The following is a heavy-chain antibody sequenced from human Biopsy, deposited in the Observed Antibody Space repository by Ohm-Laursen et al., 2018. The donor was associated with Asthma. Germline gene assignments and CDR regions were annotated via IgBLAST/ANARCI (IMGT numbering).Heavy chain of an antibody. Sequence: SLRLSCAASGFSFGSFGMHWVRQAPGQGLEWVAVISYDGRTTYYAGSVEGRLTISRDNAKNTLSLQMNSLSAADTAVYYCARAYSSGWTRGMDVWGQGTTVIVSS. J-gene: IGHJ6*02. CDR1: GFSFGSFG. CDR2: ISYDGRTT. D-gene: IGHD6-19*01. V-gene: IGHV3-30*03. CDR3: ARAYSSGWTRGMDV.